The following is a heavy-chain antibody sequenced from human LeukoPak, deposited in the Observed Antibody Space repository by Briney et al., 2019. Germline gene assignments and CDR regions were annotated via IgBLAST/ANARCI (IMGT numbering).Heavy chain of an antibody. D-gene: IGHD3-22*01. CDR3: ARASYPYYYDSSGWDDAFDI. Sequence: HSGGSLRLSCAASEFTLSLYHINWVRQAPGKGLEWVAYISSSGRNSHYSDSVKGRFTISRDNADDSVHLQMNSLRAEDTAVYYCARASYPYYYDSSGWDDAFDIWGQGTMVTVSS. J-gene: IGHJ3*02. V-gene: IGHV3-48*03. CDR1: EFTLSLYH. CDR2: ISSSGRNS.